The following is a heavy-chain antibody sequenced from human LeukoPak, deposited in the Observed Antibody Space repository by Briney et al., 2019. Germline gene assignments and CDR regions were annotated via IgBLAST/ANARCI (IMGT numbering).Heavy chain of an antibody. CDR3: ARDYCSAGSCVGLDY. CDR1: GFTFSSYW. D-gene: IGHD2-15*01. CDR2: NNSDGSST. Sequence: GGSLRLSCAASGFTFSSYWMHWVRQAPGKGLLWVLRNNSDGSSTTYADSVEGRFTISRDNAKSTLYLQMSSLRAEDTAVYYCARDYCSAGSCVGLDYWGQGTQVTVSS. J-gene: IGHJ4*02. V-gene: IGHV3-74*01.